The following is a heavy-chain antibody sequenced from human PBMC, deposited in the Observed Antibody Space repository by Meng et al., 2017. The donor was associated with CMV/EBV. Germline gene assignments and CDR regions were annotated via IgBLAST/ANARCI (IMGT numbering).Heavy chain of an antibody. Sequence: SGFTFSNGWMSWVRQAPGKGLEWVGRIKSKTDGGTTDYAAPVKGRFTISRDDSKNTLYLQMNSLKTEDTAVYYCTTEPYRWELPYDYWGQGTLVTVSS. D-gene: IGHD1-26*01. CDR2: IKSKTDGGTT. J-gene: IGHJ4*02. CDR1: GFTFSNGW. CDR3: TTEPYRWELPYDY. V-gene: IGHV3-15*01.